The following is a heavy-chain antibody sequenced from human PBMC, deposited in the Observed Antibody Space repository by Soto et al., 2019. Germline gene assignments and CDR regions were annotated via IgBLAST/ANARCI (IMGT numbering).Heavy chain of an antibody. CDR3: AKTTNYYYSLDV. CDR2: IYTIGST. J-gene: IGHJ6*02. D-gene: IGHD2-8*01. V-gene: IGHV3-53*01. CDR1: GFSVSSDY. Sequence: ESGGGLIQPGGSLRLSCAASGFSVSSDYMSWVRQAPGKGLEWVAVIYTIGSTYYAGSVKGRFTISRDTSRNTLYLQMSTLRAEDTAVYFCAKTTNYYYSLDVWGQGTTVSVSS.